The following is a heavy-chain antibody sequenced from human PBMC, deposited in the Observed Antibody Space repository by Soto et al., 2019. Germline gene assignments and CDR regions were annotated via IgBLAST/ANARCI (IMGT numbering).Heavy chain of an antibody. J-gene: IGHJ6*02. Sequence: VRQAPGQVLEWMGWISAYNGNTNYAQKLQGRVTMTTDTSTSTAYMELRSLRSDDTAVYYCARDQGDIVVVPAAIGYYYYGMDVWGQGTTVTVSS. V-gene: IGHV1-18*01. D-gene: IGHD2-2*02. CDR3: ARDQGDIVVVPAAIGYYYYGMDV. CDR2: ISAYNGNT.